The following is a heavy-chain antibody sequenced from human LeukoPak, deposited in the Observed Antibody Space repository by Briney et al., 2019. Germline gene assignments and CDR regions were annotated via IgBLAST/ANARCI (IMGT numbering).Heavy chain of an antibody. V-gene: IGHV4/OR15-8*01. CDR2: IYHSGSA. CDR1: GGSITTSDW. Sequence: SETLSLTCIVSGGSITTSDWWSWVRQPPGKGLEWIGEIYHSGSANYNPSLKSRVTISVDTSKNQFSLKLSSVAAADTAVYYCARGGRWAGVGYYYYMDVWGKGTTVTVSS. D-gene: IGHD3-10*01. CDR3: ARGGRWAGVGYYYYMDV. J-gene: IGHJ6*03.